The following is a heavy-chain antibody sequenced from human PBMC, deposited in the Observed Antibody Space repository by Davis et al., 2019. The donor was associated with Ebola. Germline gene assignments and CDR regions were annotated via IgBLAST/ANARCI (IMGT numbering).Heavy chain of an antibody. J-gene: IGHJ4*02. D-gene: IGHD3-3*01. CDR3: AREDHYDFWSGSY. Sequence: GGSLRLSCAASGFTFSSYAMHWVRQAPGKGLEWVAVISYDGSNKYYADSVKGRFTISRDNSKNTLYLQMSSLRAEDTAVYYCAREDHYDFWSGSYWGQGTLVTVSS. V-gene: IGHV3-30*04. CDR1: GFTFSSYA. CDR2: ISYDGSNK.